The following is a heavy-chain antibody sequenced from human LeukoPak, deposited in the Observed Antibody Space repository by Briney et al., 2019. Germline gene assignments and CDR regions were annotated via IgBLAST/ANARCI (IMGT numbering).Heavy chain of an antibody. CDR3: ASGGHYYDRP. J-gene: IGHJ5*02. V-gene: IGHV4-4*09. CDR1: GSSISSFY. D-gene: IGHD3-22*01. CDR2: IYTSRGT. Sequence: PSETLSHTCTVSGSSISSFYWSWIREPPGEGLEWIASIYTSRGTNYNPSLKSRLTISVDTSKSQFSLKLSSVTAADTAVYYCASGGHYYDRPWGQGTLVTVSS.